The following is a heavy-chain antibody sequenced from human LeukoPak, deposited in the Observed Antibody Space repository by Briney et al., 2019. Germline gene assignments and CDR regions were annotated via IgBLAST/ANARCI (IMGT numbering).Heavy chain of an antibody. CDR1: GFTFSNAW. CDR2: IKSKTDGGTT. D-gene: IGHD1-14*01. CDR3: TTSTGGRDAFDI. Sequence: PGGSLRLSCAASGFTFSNAWMTWVRQAPGKGLEWVGRIKSKTDGGTTDYAAPVKGRFTISRDDSKNTLYLQMNSLKIEDTAVYYCTTSTGGRDAFDIWGRGTMVTVSS. J-gene: IGHJ3*02. V-gene: IGHV3-15*01.